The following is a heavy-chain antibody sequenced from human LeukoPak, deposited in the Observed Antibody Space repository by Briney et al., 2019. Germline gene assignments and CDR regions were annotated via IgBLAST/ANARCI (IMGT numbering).Heavy chain of an antibody. V-gene: IGHV4-4*07. CDR3: ARDSRYHDFWSGYIDY. CDR1: GGSVSFYY. D-gene: IGHD3-3*01. J-gene: IGHJ4*02. CDR2: VYAGGSS. Sequence: SETLSLTCSVSGGSVSFYYWTWIRQSAGKGLEWIGRVYAGGSSNYNPSLKSRTTLSIDTSKNEFSLMLTSVTAADTAIYYCARDSRYHDFWSGYIDYWGQGILVTVSS.